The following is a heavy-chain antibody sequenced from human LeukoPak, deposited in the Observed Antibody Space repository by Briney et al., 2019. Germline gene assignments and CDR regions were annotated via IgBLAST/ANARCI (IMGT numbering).Heavy chain of an antibody. CDR1: GGSISSGGYS. Sequence: SETLSLTCAVSGGSISSGGYSWSWIRQPPGKGLEWIGYIYHSGSTYYNPSLKSRVTISVDWSKNQFSLKLSSVTAADTAVYYCARGKRWSPFDYWGQGTLVTVSS. D-gene: IGHD4-23*01. V-gene: IGHV4-30-2*01. CDR3: ARGKRWSPFDY. J-gene: IGHJ4*02. CDR2: IYHSGST.